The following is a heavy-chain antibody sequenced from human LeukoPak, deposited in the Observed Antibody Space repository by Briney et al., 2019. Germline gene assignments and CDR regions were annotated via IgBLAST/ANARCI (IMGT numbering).Heavy chain of an antibody. CDR2: VSGSGDNT. Sequence: GGSLRLSCAASGFTFNNYAMTWVRQAPGKGLEWVSVVSGSGDNTDYADSVKGRFTISRDNSKNTLFLQMNSLRTEDTAVYFCARWGNDYSQFDSWGQGTLVTVS. CDR3: ARWGNDYSQFDS. CDR1: GFTFNNYA. D-gene: IGHD4-11*01. J-gene: IGHJ4*02. V-gene: IGHV3-23*01.